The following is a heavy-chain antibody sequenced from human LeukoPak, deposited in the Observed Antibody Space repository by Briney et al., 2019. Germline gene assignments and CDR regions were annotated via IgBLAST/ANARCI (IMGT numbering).Heavy chain of an antibody. CDR2: INPSGGST. CDR3: ARDRATTVVTHVSY. V-gene: IGHV1-46*01. CDR1: GYTFTSYG. J-gene: IGHJ4*02. D-gene: IGHD4-23*01. Sequence: ASVKVSCKASGYTFTSYGISWVRQAPGQGLEWMGIINPSGGSTSYAQKFQGRVTMTRDTSTSTVYMELSSLRSEDTAVYYCARDRATTVVTHVSYWGQGTLVTVSS.